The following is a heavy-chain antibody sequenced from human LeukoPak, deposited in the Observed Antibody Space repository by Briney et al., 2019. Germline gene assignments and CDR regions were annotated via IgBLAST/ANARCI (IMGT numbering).Heavy chain of an antibody. V-gene: IGHV4-4*07. CDR2: FYASGST. CDR1: GGSISSYY. J-gene: IGHJ4*02. CDR3: VRSHYYDSSGYYYGSAPPYFDY. D-gene: IGHD3-22*01. Sequence: SETLSLTCTVSGGSISSYYWTWLRQPAGKGLEWIGRFYASGSTNYNPSLRSRVTISLDTSKNQFSLKMSSVTAADTAVYYCVRSHYYDSSGYYYGSAPPYFDYWGQGTLVTVSS.